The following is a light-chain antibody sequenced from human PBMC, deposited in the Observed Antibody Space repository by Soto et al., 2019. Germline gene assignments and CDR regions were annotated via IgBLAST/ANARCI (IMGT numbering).Light chain of an antibody. V-gene: IGKV3-11*01. CDR2: DAS. CDR1: QSVSSY. CDR3: QQRSNWPLLT. J-gene: IGKJ4*01. Sequence: EIVLTHSPATLSLSPGERANLSCRASQSVSSYLAWYQQKPGQAPRLLIYDASNRATGIPARFSGSGSGTDFTLTISSLEPEDFEVYYCQQRSNWPLLTFGGGTKVEIK.